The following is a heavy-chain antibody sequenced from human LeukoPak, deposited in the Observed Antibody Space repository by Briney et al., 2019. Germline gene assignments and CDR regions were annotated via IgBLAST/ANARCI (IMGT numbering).Heavy chain of an antibody. Sequence: PGGSLRLSCAASGFTFSSYAMSWVRQAPGKGLEWVSSISSSSSYIYYADSVKGRFTISRDNAKNSLYLQMNSLRAEDTAVYYCARVDTATFDYWGQGTLVTVSS. D-gene: IGHD5-18*01. CDR3: ARVDTATFDY. CDR2: ISSSSSYI. CDR1: GFTFSSYA. J-gene: IGHJ4*02. V-gene: IGHV3-21*01.